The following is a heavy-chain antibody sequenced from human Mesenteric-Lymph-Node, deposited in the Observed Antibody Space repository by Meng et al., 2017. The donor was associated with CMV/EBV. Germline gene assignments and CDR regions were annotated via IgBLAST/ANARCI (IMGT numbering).Heavy chain of an antibody. J-gene: IGHJ6*02. D-gene: IGHD3-3*01. Sequence: ASVKVSCKTSGYTFSNYGITWVRQAPGQGLEWMGWITPYNGNINYAHKFQDRVTLTTDTSTSTAYMELRSLRSDDTAVYYCARDGGEYYDFWSGSERTYYYYGMDVWGQGTTVTVSS. V-gene: IGHV1-18*01. CDR2: ITPYNGNI. CDR1: GYTFSNYG. CDR3: ARDGGEYYDFWSGSERTYYYYGMDV.